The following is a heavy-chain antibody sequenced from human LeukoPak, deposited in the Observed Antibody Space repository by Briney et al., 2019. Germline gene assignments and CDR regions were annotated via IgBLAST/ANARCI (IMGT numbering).Heavy chain of an antibody. Sequence: GGSLRLSCVDSGITFSRYWMTWVRQAPGKGLEWVANIKQDGGEKYYVDSVKGRFTISRDNAKNSLYLQMNSLRVEDTAVCYCARDGRPLDYWGQGTLVTVSS. J-gene: IGHJ4*02. V-gene: IGHV3-7*03. CDR2: IKQDGGEK. CDR1: GITFSRYW. CDR3: ARDGRPLDY.